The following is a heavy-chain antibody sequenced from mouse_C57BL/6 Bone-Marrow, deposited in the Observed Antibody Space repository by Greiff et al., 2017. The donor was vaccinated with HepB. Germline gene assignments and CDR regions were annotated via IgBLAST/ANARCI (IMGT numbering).Heavy chain of an antibody. Sequence: VQLQQPGAELVKPGASVKLSCKASGYTFTSYWMQWVKQRPGQGLEWIGEIDPSDSYTNYNQKFKGKATLTVDTSSSTAYMQLSSLTSEDSAVYYCASARYPRWLLSFAYWGQGTLVTVSA. CDR1: GYTFTSYW. CDR3: ASARYPRWLLSFAY. CDR2: IDPSDSYT. D-gene: IGHD2-3*01. J-gene: IGHJ3*01. V-gene: IGHV1-50*01.